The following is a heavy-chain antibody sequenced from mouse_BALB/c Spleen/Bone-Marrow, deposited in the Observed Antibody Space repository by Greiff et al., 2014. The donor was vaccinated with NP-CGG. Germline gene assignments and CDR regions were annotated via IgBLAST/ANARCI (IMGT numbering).Heavy chain of an antibody. CDR3: AIYYGNYYAMDY. D-gene: IGHD2-1*01. V-gene: IGHV14-3*02. J-gene: IGHJ4*01. CDR1: GFNIKDTY. CDR2: IDPANGNT. Sequence: VQLQQPGAELVKPGAPVKLSCTASGFNIKDTYMHWVKQRPEQGLEWIGRIDPANGNTKYDPKFQGKATITADTSSNTAYLQLSSLTSEDTAVYYCAIYYGNYYAMDYWGQGTSVTVSS.